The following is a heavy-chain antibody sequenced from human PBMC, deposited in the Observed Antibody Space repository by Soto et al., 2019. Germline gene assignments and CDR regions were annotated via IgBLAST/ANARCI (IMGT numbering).Heavy chain of an antibody. CDR3: ARKNAGTAWELPEY. V-gene: IGHV3-30*03. Sequence: QVQLVESGGGVVQPGGSLRLSCAASGFTFSTYGMHWVRQAPGKGLEWVAVISYDGSNEYYADSVKGRFTISRDNSKNTLYLQMNSLRPEDTAVYYCARKNAGTAWELPEYWGQGTLVTVSS. CDR2: ISYDGSNE. J-gene: IGHJ4*02. D-gene: IGHD1-26*01. CDR1: GFTFSTYG.